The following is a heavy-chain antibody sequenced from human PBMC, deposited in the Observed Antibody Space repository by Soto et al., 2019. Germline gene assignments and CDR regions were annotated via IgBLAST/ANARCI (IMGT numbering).Heavy chain of an antibody. Sequence: QVQLLQSGTEVKKPGASVKVSCKASGYTFTSHHMHWVRQAPGQGLEWMGIINPSDDYTNYAQKSRGGATRPRDPSTGTAYMERTSLRSEDTAVYYWARDGSHFGDWDYGGQGTLVTVPS. CDR1: GYTFTSHH. V-gene: IGHV1-46*01. D-gene: IGHD4-17*01. CDR2: INPSDDYT. CDR3: ARDGSHFGDWDY. J-gene: IGHJ4*02.